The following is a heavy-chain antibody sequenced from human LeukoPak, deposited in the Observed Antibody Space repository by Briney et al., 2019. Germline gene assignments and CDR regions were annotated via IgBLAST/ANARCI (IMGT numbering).Heavy chain of an antibody. CDR3: ARRVVGATTHSYDI. Sequence: KYGESLKISCKGSGYSFTSYWIGWVRQMPGKGLEWMGIIYPGDSDIRYSPSFQGQVTISADKSISTAYLQWSTLKASDTAMYYCARRVVGATTHSYDIWGQGTMVTVSS. CDR1: GYSFTSYW. V-gene: IGHV5-51*01. J-gene: IGHJ3*02. CDR2: IYPGDSDI. D-gene: IGHD1-26*01.